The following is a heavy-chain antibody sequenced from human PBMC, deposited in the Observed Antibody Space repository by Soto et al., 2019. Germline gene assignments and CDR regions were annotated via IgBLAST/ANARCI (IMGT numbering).Heavy chain of an antibody. V-gene: IGHV1-69*02. CDR1: GGTFSSYT. Sequence: QVQLVQSGAEVKKPGSSVKVSCKASGGTFSSYTISWVRQAPGQGLEWMGRIIPILGIANYAQKFQGRVTITADKSTSTAYMELSSLRSEDTAVYYCARADGSGSFRYAFDIWGQGTMLTVSS. CDR2: IIPILGIA. D-gene: IGHD3-10*01. J-gene: IGHJ3*02. CDR3: ARADGSGSFRYAFDI.